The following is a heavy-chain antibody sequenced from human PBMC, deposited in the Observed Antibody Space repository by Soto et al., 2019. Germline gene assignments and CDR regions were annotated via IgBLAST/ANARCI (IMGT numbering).Heavy chain of an antibody. CDR3: AREGGRHSGGIDY. V-gene: IGHV1-69*01. J-gene: IGHJ4*02. Sequence: QVQLVQSGAEVKKPGSSVKVSCKASGGTFSSYSINWVRQAPGQGLEWMGEIIPIFGTANYAQKFQGRGTITADEATSTAYMELSSLRSEDTAVYYCAREGGRHSGGIDYWGQGTLVTVSS. D-gene: IGHD1-26*01. CDR1: GGTFSSYS. CDR2: IIPIFGTA.